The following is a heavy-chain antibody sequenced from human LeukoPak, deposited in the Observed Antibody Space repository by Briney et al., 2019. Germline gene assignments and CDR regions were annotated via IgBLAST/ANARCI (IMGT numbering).Heavy chain of an antibody. V-gene: IGHV3-23*01. J-gene: IGHJ4*02. CDR3: AKGSGYSGYDFLDH. Sequence: GGSLRLSCAASGFTFSSYAMSWVRQAPGKGLEWVSAISGSGGSTYYADSVKGRFTISRDNSKNTLYLQMDSLRAEDTAVYYCAKGSGYSGYDFLDHWGQGTLVTVSS. D-gene: IGHD5-12*01. CDR2: ISGSGGST. CDR1: GFTFSSYA.